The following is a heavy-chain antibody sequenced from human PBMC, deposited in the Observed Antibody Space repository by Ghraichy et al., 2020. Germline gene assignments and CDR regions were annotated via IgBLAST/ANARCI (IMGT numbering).Heavy chain of an antibody. CDR2: IKPDGSEE. CDR3: AREDFWRFDY. CDR1: GFTFSRYY. V-gene: IGHV3-7*01. J-gene: IGHJ4*02. D-gene: IGHD3-3*01. Sequence: GVLNISCAASGFTFSRYYMTWVRQAPGKGLEGVAKIKPDGSEEFYEDSMGGRFTISRDNAKNSLYLQLDNLRNEDTAIYFCAREDFWRFDYWGQGVLVTVSS.